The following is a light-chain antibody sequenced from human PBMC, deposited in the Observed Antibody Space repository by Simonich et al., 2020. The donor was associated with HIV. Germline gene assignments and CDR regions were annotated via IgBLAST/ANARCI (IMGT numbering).Light chain of an antibody. CDR3: QQYNNYRT. CDR2: KAS. CDR1: QSVSSW. V-gene: IGKV1-5*03. J-gene: IGKJ1*01. Sequence: DIQMTQSPSTLSASVGDRFTITCRASQSVSSWVAWYQQKPGKAPTLLIYKASTLESGVPLRFSGSGFGTEFTLTISSLQPDDFATYYCQQYNNYRTFGQGTKVEIK.